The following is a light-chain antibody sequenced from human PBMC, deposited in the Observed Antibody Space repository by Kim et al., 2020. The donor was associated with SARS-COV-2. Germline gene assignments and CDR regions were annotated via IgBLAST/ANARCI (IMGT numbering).Light chain of an antibody. CDR1: SSDVGGYNY. Sequence: QSALTQPASVSGSPGQSITISCTGTSSDVGGYNYVSWYQQHPGKAPKLMIYDVSKRPSGVSNRFSGSKSGNTASLTISGLQAEDEADYYGSSYTSSSTLFGGGTQLTVL. J-gene: IGLJ3*02. CDR3: SSYTSSSTL. CDR2: DVS. V-gene: IGLV2-14*01.